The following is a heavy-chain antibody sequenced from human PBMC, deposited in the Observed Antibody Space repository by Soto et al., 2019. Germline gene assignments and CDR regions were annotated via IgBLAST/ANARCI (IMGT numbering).Heavy chain of an antibody. J-gene: IGHJ6*02. Sequence: SVKVSCKASGGTFSSYAISWVRQAPGQGLEWMGGIIPIFGTANYAQKFQGRVTITADESTSTAYMELSSLRSEDTAVYYCARAGVRGQASNYYYGMDVWGQGTTVTVSS. CDR1: GGTFSSYA. CDR2: IIPIFGTA. V-gene: IGHV1-69*13. CDR3: ARAGVRGQASNYYYGMDV. D-gene: IGHD3-10*01.